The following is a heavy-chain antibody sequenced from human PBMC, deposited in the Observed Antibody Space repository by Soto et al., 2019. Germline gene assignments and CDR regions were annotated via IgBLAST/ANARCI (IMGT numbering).Heavy chain of an antibody. CDR1: GGSISDFF. CDR3: ARVGGLAARTFDY. Sequence: SETLSLTCTVFGGSISDFFWIWIRQTPGMGLEWIGYIYYSGSTNYNPSLKSRVTISVDTSKNQFSLNLRSMSPADTAVYYCARVGGLAARTFDYWGPGTLVTVSS. V-gene: IGHV4-59*01. D-gene: IGHD6-6*01. J-gene: IGHJ4*02. CDR2: IYYSGST.